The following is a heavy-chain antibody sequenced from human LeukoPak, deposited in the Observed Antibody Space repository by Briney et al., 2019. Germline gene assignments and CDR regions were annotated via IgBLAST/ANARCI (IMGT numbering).Heavy chain of an antibody. Sequence: ALVKVSCKASGYTFTGYYMHWVRQAPGQGLEWMGWINPNSGGTNYAQKFQGRVTMTRDTSTSTAYMELSRLRSDDTAVYYCASFSTQLATFDYWGQGTLVTVSS. D-gene: IGHD6-6*01. V-gene: IGHV1-2*02. CDR2: INPNSGGT. CDR3: ASFSTQLATFDY. J-gene: IGHJ4*02. CDR1: GYTFTGYY.